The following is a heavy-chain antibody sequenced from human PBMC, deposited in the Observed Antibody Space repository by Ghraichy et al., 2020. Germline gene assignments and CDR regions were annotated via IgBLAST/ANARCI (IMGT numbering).Heavy chain of an antibody. CDR3: ASAPYDSTWDAFDY. J-gene: IGHJ4*02. CDR1: GCSISNTHYY. V-gene: IGHV4-39*01. CDR2: MDYSGAT. D-gene: IGHD6-13*01. Sequence: SETLSLTCTVSGCSISNTHYYWGWIRQPPGKGLEWIVSMDYSGATCDNPSLKSRVTISVDTSKNQFSLKLSSVTAADTSVYYCASAPYDSTWDAFDYWGQGTLVTVSS.